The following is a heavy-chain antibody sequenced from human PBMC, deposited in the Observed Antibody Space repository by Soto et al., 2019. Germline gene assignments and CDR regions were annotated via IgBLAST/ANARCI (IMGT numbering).Heavy chain of an antibody. CDR2: IYYRSKWYY. V-gene: IGHV6-1*01. CDR1: GDSVSSDSGA. CDR3: ARDNRRTYYYYYMDV. J-gene: IGHJ6*03. Sequence: SQTLSLTCAISGDSVSSDSGAWNWIRQSPSGGLEWLGRIYYRSKWYYNYAVSVKSRITINPDTSKNQFSLQLNSVTPEDTAVYYCARDNRRTYYYYYMDVWGKGTTVTVSS.